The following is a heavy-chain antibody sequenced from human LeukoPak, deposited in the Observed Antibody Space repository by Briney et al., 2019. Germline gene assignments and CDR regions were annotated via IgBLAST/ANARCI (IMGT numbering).Heavy chain of an antibody. CDR3: ARTPRDGYNSPYFDY. CDR1: GGSFSGYY. CDR2: INHSGST. V-gene: IGHV4-34*01. D-gene: IGHD5-24*01. Sequence: SETLSLTCAVYGGSFSGYYWSRIRQPPGKGLEWIGEINHSGSTNYNPSLKSRVTISVDKSKNQFSLRLSSVTASDTAVYYCARTPRDGYNSPYFDYWGQGTLVTVSS. J-gene: IGHJ4*02.